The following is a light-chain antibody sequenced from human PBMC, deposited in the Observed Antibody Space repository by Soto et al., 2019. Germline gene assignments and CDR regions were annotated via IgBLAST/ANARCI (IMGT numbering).Light chain of an antibody. V-gene: IGLV2-14*01. J-gene: IGLJ1*01. CDR1: SSDVGGYNY. CDR2: DVI. Sequence: QSALTQPASVSGSPGQSITISCTGTSSDVGGYNYVSWFQQYPGKAPKLIIYDVINRPSGVSNRFSGSKSGNTASLTISGLQAEDEADYYCSSFTSSGTYVFGNGTKVTVL. CDR3: SSFTSSGTYV.